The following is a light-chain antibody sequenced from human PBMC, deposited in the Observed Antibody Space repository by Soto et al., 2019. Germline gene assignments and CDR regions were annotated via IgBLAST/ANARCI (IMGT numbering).Light chain of an antibody. CDR2: VAS. V-gene: IGKV1-39*01. CDR3: QQSFSPLLT. Sequence: DIQLTQSPSSLSPSVHDRVTITCGASLSPNNNLTWLQQNPGKAPKVLIYVASTLQSGVPSRCSSSGCGAEFTLTISSLQAEDFATYYCQQSFSPLLTFGGGTRVEIK. J-gene: IGKJ4*01. CDR1: LSPNNN.